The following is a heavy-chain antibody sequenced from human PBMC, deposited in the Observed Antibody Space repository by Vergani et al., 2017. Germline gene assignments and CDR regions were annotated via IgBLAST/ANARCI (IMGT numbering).Heavy chain of an antibody. V-gene: IGHV3-23*04. J-gene: IGHJ4*01. CDR3: ARAYGRYDWFDY. CDR1: DFIFSTYA. Sequence: VQLVESGGGLVKPGGSLRLSCTASDFIFSTYAMSWGRQAPGKGLEWVSGISASGAPTYYADSVKGRVTISRDNAKNTLYLQMNSLRVEDTAVYYCARAYGRYDWFDYWGKRTLVTVSS. D-gene: IGHD1-20*01. CDR2: ISASGAPT.